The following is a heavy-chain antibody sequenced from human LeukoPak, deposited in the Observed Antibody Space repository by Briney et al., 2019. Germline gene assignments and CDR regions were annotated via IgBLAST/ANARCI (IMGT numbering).Heavy chain of an antibody. CDR3: ARGRGVATTNIDY. CDR1: GGSFSGYY. CDR2: INHSGST. J-gene: IGHJ4*02. Sequence: SETPSLTCAVYGGSFSGYYWSWIRQPPGKGLEWIGEINHSGSTNYNPSLKSRVTISVDTSKNQFSLKLSSVTAADTAVYYCARGRGVATTNIDYWGQGTLVTVSS. V-gene: IGHV4-34*01. D-gene: IGHD5-12*01.